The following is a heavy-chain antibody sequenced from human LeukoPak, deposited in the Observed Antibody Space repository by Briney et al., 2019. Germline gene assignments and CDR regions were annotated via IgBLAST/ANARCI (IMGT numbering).Heavy chain of an antibody. V-gene: IGHV3-21*01. CDR2: ISRSSNSI. J-gene: IGHJ4*02. D-gene: IGHD6-19*01. CDR1: GFTFSSYA. CDR3: ARDIEESTGWSPSWDY. Sequence: PGGSLRLSCAASGFTFSSYAMHWVRQAPGKGLEWVSSISRSSNSIYYADSVKGRSTISRDNAKNSLYLQMNSLRAEDTAVYYCARDIEESTGWSPSWDYWGQGTLVTVSS.